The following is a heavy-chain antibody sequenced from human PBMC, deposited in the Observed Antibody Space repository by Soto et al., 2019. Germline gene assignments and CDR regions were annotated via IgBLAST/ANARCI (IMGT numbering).Heavy chain of an antibody. CDR1: GYTFTSYT. D-gene: IGHD6-19*01. J-gene: IGHJ5*02. CDR3: ARRYNSGWSGWFDP. V-gene: IGHV1-3*01. Sequence: AASVKVYCKASGYTFTSYTMNWVRQAPGQRLERLGWINAGNGNTAYAQKFQGRVTMTRNTSISTAYMELSSLRSEDTAVYYCARRYNSGWSGWFDPWGQGTLVAVAS. CDR2: INAGNGNT.